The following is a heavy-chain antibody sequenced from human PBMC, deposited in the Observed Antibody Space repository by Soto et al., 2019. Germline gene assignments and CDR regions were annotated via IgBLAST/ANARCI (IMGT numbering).Heavy chain of an antibody. Sequence: QLQLQESGPGLVKPSETLSLTCTVSGGSISGTPYYWGWIRQPPGKGLEWFGSISYTGTSYYKPSLASRITISVDTSKNQFSLHLSSVTAADTAVYYCARPITMIGGYFQHWGQGTLVTVSS. CDR2: ISYTGTS. D-gene: IGHD3-22*01. J-gene: IGHJ1*01. CDR1: GGSISGTPYY. CDR3: ARPITMIGGYFQH. V-gene: IGHV4-39*01.